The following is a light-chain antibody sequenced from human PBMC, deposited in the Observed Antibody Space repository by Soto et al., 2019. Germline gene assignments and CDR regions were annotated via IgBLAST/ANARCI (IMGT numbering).Light chain of an antibody. CDR1: SSDVGGSDL. J-gene: IGLJ2*01. Sequence: QSVLTQPASVSASPGQSITISCTGTSSDVGGSDLVSWYQHYPGKAPKLIIYEGTKRPSGVSNRFSGSKSGNTASLTISGLQAEDEADYYCSSYAGGRVIFGGGTKLTVL. CDR2: EGT. V-gene: IGLV2-23*01. CDR3: SSYAGGRVI.